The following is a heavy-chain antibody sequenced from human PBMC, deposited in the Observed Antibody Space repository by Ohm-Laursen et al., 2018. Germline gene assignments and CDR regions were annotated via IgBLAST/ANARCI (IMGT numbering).Heavy chain of an antibody. CDR3: ARGTGVAAAGSIRFDP. V-gene: IGHV4-59*08. CDR1: GGSISTYY. CDR2: VYYTGST. D-gene: IGHD6-13*01. J-gene: IGHJ5*02. Sequence: SETLSLTCTVSGGSISTYYWSWIRQPPGKGLEWIGYVYYTGSTKYNPSLKSRITISVDTSENQFSLKLNSVTAADTAVYFCARGTGVAAAGSIRFDPWGRGTLVTVSS.